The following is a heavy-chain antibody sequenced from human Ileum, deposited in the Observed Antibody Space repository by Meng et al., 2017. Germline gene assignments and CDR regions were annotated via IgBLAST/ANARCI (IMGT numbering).Heavy chain of an antibody. Sequence: QVKLQESGPGLVKPSQTLSLTCTVSGVSISRGFYHWNWIRQHPGKGLEWIGSIYYSGTIYYNPSLKSQVTISLDTSKNQFSLNLSSVTAADTAVYYCARDRFSSGSSNWFDPWGQGTLVTVSS. CDR3: ARDRFSSGSSNWFDP. CDR2: IYYSGTI. J-gene: IGHJ5*02. V-gene: IGHV4-31*01. CDR1: GVSISRGFYH. D-gene: IGHD3-10*01.